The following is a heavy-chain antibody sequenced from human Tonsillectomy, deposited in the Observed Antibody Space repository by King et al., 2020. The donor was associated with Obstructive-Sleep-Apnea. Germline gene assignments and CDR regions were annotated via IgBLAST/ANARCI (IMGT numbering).Heavy chain of an antibody. J-gene: IGHJ6*02. CDR1: GFTFSSYA. D-gene: IGHD3-3*01. CDR2: VSYDGSNK. V-gene: IGHV3-30*04. Sequence: VQLVESGGGVVQPGRSLRLSCAASGFTFSSYAIHWVRQAPGKGLEWVAVVSYDGSNKYYADSVTGRFTISRDNSKNTLYLQMNSLRAEDTAVYYCAREKGDFWTEYYYGMDVWGQGTTVTVSS. CDR3: AREKGDFWTEYYYGMDV.